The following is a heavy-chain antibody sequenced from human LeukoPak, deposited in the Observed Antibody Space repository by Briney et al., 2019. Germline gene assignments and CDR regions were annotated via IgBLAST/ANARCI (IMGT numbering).Heavy chain of an antibody. J-gene: IGHJ5*02. Sequence: GGSLRLSCAASGFTFNYAWMSWVRQVPGKGLEWVGQTVSEIDGGTTDYATPVKGRFTISRDNAKNSLYLQMNSLRAEDTAVYYCARDRVAAAGTNWFDPWGQGTLVTVSS. CDR1: GFTFNYAW. CDR2: TVSEIDGGTT. D-gene: IGHD6-13*01. V-gene: IGHV3-15*04. CDR3: ARDRVAAAGTNWFDP.